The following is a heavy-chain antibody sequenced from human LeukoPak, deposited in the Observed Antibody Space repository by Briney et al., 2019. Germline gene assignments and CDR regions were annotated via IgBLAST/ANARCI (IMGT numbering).Heavy chain of an antibody. CDR1: GFTFSSYS. D-gene: IGHD6-13*01. V-gene: IGHV3-21*01. Sequence: GGSLRLSCAASGFTFSSYSMNWVRQAPGKGLEWVSSISSSSSYIYYADSVKGRFTISRDNAKNSLYLKMNSLRAEDTAVYYCARVGAAAELDPWGQGTLVTVSS. CDR2: ISSSSSYI. CDR3: ARVGAAAELDP. J-gene: IGHJ5*02.